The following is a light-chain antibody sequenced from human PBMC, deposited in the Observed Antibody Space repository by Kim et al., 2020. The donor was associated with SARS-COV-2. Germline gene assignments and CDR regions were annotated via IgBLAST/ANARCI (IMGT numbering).Light chain of an antibody. CDR1: QSVSSY. CDR2: DAS. J-gene: IGKJ2*01. V-gene: IGKV3-11*01. CDR3: QQRSNWPLYT. Sequence: EIVLTQSPATLPLSPGERATLSCRASQSVSSYLAWYQQKPGQAPRLLIYDASNRATGIPARFSGSGSGTDFTLTISSLEPEDFAVYYCQQRSNWPLYTFVQGTKLEI.